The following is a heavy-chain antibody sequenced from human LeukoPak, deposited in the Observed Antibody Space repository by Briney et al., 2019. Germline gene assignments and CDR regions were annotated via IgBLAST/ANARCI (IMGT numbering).Heavy chain of an antibody. CDR2: INHNGEMI. CDR1: GFPFSSYV. V-gene: IGHV3-48*02. J-gene: IGHJ4*02. CDR3: ARDSDWAFDY. D-gene: IGHD6-19*01. Sequence: GGSLRLSCAASGFPFSSYVMSWVRQAPGKGLEWVSYINHNGEMIYYPDFAKGRFTISRDNGKNSLYLQMNNLRDEDTAVYYCARDSDWAFDYWGQGTRVTVSS.